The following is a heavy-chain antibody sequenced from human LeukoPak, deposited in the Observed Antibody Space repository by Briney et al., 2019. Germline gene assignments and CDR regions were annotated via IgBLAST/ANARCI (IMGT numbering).Heavy chain of an antibody. CDR3: AITYYDILTGYYVYDAFDI. CDR1: GGTFSSYA. CDR2: IIPIFGTA. D-gene: IGHD3-9*01. J-gene: IGHJ3*02. V-gene: IGHV1-69*06. Sequence: ASVKVSCKAPGGTFSSYAISWVRQAPGHGLEWMGGIIPIFGTANYAQKFQGRVTITADKSTSTAYMELSSLRSEDTAVYYCAITYYDILTGYYVYDAFDIWGQGTMVTVSS.